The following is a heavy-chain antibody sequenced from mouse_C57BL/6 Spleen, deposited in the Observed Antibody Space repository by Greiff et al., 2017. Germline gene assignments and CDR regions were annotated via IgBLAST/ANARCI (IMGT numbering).Heavy chain of an antibody. CDR2: IYPGDGDT. CDR1: GYAFSSSW. CDR3: ARHTYFDH. Sequence: QVQLKQSGPELVKPGASVKISCKASGYAFSSSWMNWVKQRPGKGLEWIGRIYPGDGDTNYNGKFKGKDTLTADKSSSTAYMQLSSLTSEDSAVYFCARHTYFDHWGQGTTLTVSS. J-gene: IGHJ2*01. V-gene: IGHV1-82*01.